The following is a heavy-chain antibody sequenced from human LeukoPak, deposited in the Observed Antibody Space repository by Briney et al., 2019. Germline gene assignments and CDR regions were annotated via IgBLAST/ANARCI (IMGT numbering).Heavy chain of an antibody. CDR1: GFTFSNYW. J-gene: IGHJ5*02. D-gene: IGHD5-24*01. CDR2: IKQDGSEK. CDR3: ARASDPWLQLT. Sequence: PGGSLTLSCAASGFTFSNYWMIWVRQAPGKGLEWVGNIKQDGSEKRYADSVRGRFSISRDNAQTSLYLQMNSLRAEDTAVYYCARASDPWLQLTWGQGTRVTVSS. V-gene: IGHV3-7*05.